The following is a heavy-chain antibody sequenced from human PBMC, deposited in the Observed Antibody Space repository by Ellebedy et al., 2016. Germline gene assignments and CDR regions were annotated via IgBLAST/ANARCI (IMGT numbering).Heavy chain of an antibody. Sequence: GSLRLSXAIYGGSFSGSYWIWIRQSPGKGLEWIGEINYSGSTNYNPSLKSRVTISVDRSKNQFSLMLSSVTAADTAVYYCAGSWEWFEAYYYGMDVWGQGTTVTVSS. V-gene: IGHV4-34*01. CDR1: GGSFSGSY. J-gene: IGHJ6*02. D-gene: IGHD3-10*01. CDR3: AGSWEWFEAYYYGMDV. CDR2: INYSGST.